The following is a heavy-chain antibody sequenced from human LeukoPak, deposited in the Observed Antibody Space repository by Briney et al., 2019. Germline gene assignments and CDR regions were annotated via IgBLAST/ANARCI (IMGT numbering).Heavy chain of an antibody. Sequence: GGSLRLSCAASGISFSSYWMSWVRQAPGKGLEWVANVKQDGSDKNYVDSVKGRFTISRDNAKNALYLQMNSLRAEDTAVYYCASAWGMDVWGQGTTVTVSS. CDR3: ASAWGMDV. J-gene: IGHJ6*02. V-gene: IGHV3-7*01. CDR1: GISFSSYW. CDR2: VKQDGSDK.